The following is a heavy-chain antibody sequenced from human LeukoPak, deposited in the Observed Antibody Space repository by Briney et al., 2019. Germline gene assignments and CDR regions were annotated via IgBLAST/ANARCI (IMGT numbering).Heavy chain of an antibody. J-gene: IGHJ4*02. V-gene: IGHV3-13*01. CDR1: GFTFSSYD. CDR3: ARGYGSGSYHPYYFDY. D-gene: IGHD3-10*01. CDR2: IGTAGDT. Sequence: RESLRLSCAASGFTFSSYDMHWVRQATGKGLEWVSAIGTAGDTYYPGSVKGGFTISRENAKNSLYLQMNSLRAGDTAVYYRARGYGSGSYHPYYFDYWGQGTLVTVSS.